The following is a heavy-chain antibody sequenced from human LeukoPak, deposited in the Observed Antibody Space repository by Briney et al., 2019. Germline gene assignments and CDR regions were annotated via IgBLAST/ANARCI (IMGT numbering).Heavy chain of an antibody. Sequence: PGGSLRLSCAASGFTFSSYSMNWVRQAPGKGLEWVSSISSSSSYIYYADSVKGRFTISRDNAKSSLYLQMNSLRAEDTAVYYCARRYDSSGYVPHFDHWGQGTLVTVSS. D-gene: IGHD3-22*01. CDR3: ARRYDSSGYVPHFDH. V-gene: IGHV3-21*04. CDR2: ISSSSSYI. J-gene: IGHJ4*02. CDR1: GFTFSSYS.